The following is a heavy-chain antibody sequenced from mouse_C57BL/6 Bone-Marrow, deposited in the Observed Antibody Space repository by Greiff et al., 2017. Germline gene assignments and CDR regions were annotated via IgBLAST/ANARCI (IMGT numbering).Heavy chain of an antibody. Sequence: VQLQQSGAELVRPGASVKLSCTASGFNIKDDYMHWVKQRPEQGLEWIGWIDPENGDTEYASKFQGKATITAHTSSNTAYLQLSSLTSEDTAVYYCTTRRFITTVVDTNFDVWGTGTTVTVSS. V-gene: IGHV14-4*01. CDR3: TTRRFITTVVDTNFDV. CDR2: IDPENGDT. J-gene: IGHJ1*03. CDR1: GFNIKDDY. D-gene: IGHD1-1*01.